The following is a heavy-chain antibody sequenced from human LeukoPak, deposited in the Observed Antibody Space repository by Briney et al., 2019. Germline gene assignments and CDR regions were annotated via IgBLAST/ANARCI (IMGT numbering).Heavy chain of an antibody. V-gene: IGHV3-23*01. J-gene: IGHJ4*02. CDR1: GFTLINYA. CDR2: ISSNGGTT. CDR3: AKDPHYYYNSGGYYFDYFDS. D-gene: IGHD3-22*01. Sequence: SGGSLRLSCAASGFTLINYAMSWVRQAPGKGPEWVSGISSNGGTTYYADSVKGRFTVSRDNSKNTLYLQMNSLRAEDTAVYYCAKDPHYYYNSGGYYFDYFDSWGQGTLVAVSS.